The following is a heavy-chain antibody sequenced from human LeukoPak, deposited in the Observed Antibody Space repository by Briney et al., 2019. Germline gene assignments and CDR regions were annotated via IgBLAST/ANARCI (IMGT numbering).Heavy chain of an antibody. Sequence: SETLSLTRTVSGGSISSSSYYWGWIRQPPGKGLEGMGSIYYSGSTNYNPPLKSRVTISVDKSKNQFSLKLSSVTAADTAVYYCARDGVTTADTLDYWGQGTLVTVSS. V-gene: IGHV4-39*07. CDR3: ARDGVTTADTLDY. J-gene: IGHJ4*02. CDR2: IYYSGST. CDR1: GGSISSSSYY. D-gene: IGHD4-17*01.